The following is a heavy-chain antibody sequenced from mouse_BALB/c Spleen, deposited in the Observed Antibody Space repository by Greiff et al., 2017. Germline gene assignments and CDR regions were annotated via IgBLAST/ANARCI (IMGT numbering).Heavy chain of an antibody. CDR2: ISSGSSTI. V-gene: IGHV5-17*02. Sequence: EVKLVESGGGLVQPGGSRKLSCAASGFPFSSFGMHWVRQAPEKGLEWVAYISSGSSTIYYADTVKGRFTISRDNPKNSLFLQMTSLRSEDTAMYYCARLLRGWYFDVWGAGTTVTVSS. D-gene: IGHD1-1*01. CDR3: ARLLRGWYFDV. J-gene: IGHJ1*01. CDR1: GFPFSSFG.